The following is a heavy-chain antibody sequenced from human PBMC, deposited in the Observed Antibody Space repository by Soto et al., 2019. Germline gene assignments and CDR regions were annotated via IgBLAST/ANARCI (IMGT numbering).Heavy chain of an antibody. Sequence: QVQLVQSGAEVKKPGSSVKVSCKASGGSFSSYIVSWVRQAPGQGLEWMGRIIPVLGVEYYAQKFQGRVTFTADNCTRTVYMGLSSLRSEDTAVYYCAKSPTPGAATPSCYGIDVWGLGTTVTVS. D-gene: IGHD2-15*01. CDR1: GGSFSSYI. J-gene: IGHJ6*02. CDR2: IIPVLGVE. CDR3: AKSPTPGAATPSCYGIDV. V-gene: IGHV1-69*02.